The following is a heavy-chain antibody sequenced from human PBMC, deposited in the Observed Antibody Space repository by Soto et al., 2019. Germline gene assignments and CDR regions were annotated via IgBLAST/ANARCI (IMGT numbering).Heavy chain of an antibody. CDR1: GDSVSSNSAA. J-gene: IGHJ4*02. V-gene: IGHV6-1*01. CDR3: ARGRNLIAVAGRATFFDY. CDR2: TYYRSKWYN. D-gene: IGHD6-19*01. Sequence: QSQTLSLTCAISGDSVSSNSAAWNWIRQSPSRGLEWLGRTYYRSKWYNDYAVSVKSRITINPDTSKNQFSLQLNSVTPEDTAVYYCARGRNLIAVAGRATFFDYWGQGTLVTVSS.